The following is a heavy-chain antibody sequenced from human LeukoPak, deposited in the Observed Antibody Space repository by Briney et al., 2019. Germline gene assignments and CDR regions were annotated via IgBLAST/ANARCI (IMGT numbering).Heavy chain of an antibody. CDR3: ARDSPYYYYMDV. CDR1: GFTFSSHW. V-gene: IGHV3-7*01. J-gene: IGHJ6*03. Sequence: SLRLSCAASGFTFSSHWMSWVRQAPGKGLAWVANIKQDGSEKYYVDSVKGRFTISRDNAKNSLYLQMNSLRAEDTAVYYCARDSPYYYYMDVWGKGTTVTVSS. CDR2: IKQDGSEK.